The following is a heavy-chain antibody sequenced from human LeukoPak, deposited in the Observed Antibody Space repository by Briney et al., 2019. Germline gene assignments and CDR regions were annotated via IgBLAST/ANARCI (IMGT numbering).Heavy chain of an antibody. J-gene: IGHJ4*02. CDR3: ARAYYYGSGSYYVPHY. CDR2: INPNSGGT. Sequence: ASVKVSCKASGGTFSSYAISWVRQAPGQGLEWMGWINPNSGGTNYAQKFQGRVTMTRDTSISTAYMELSRLRSDDTAVYYCARAYYYGSGSYYVPHYWGQGTLVTVSS. V-gene: IGHV1-2*02. CDR1: GGTFSSYA. D-gene: IGHD3-10*01.